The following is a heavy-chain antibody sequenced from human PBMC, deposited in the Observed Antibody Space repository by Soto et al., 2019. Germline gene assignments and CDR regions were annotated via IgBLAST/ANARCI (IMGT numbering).Heavy chain of an antibody. Sequence: EVQLLESGGGLVQPGGSLRLSCAASGFTFSSYAMSWVRQAPGKGLEWVSAISGSGGSTYYADSVKGRFTISRDNSKNTLYLQMNSLGAEDTAVYYCARDWFSSGWAYYYYYYGMDVWGQGTTVTVSS. CDR3: ARDWFSSGWAYYYYYYGMDV. V-gene: IGHV3-23*01. CDR1: GFTFSSYA. J-gene: IGHJ6*02. CDR2: ISGSGGST. D-gene: IGHD6-19*01.